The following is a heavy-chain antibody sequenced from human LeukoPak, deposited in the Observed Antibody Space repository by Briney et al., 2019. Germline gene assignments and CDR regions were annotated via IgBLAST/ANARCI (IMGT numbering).Heavy chain of an antibody. D-gene: IGHD3-10*01. J-gene: IGHJ5*02. Sequence: SETLSLTCAVYGGSFSGYHWSWIRQPPGKGLEGIGEINHSGSTNYNPSLKSRVTISVDTSKNQFSLKLSSVTAADTAVYYCARGHYYGSGSYYDNWFDPWGQGTLVTVSS. CDR3: ARGHYYGSGSYYDNWFDP. V-gene: IGHV4-34*01. CDR1: GGSFSGYH. CDR2: INHSGST.